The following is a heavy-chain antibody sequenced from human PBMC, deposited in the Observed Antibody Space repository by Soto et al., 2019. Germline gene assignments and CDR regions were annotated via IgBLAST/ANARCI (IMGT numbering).Heavy chain of an antibody. J-gene: IGHJ4*02. CDR1: GYTFTTYG. V-gene: IGHV1-18*04. CDR3: ARDIDVLTTPPGDY. D-gene: IGHD4-17*01. CDR2: ISGHNGKT. Sequence: QVQLVQSGAEVKKPGASVKVSCKASGYTFTTYGINWVRQAPGEGLEWMGWISGHNGKTNYAEKFQGRVTMTTETSTTTAYMELRSLRSDATAVYFCARDIDVLTTPPGDYWGQGTLVTVSS.